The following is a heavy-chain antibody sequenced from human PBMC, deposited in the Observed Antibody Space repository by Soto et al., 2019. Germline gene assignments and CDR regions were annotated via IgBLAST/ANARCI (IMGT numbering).Heavy chain of an antibody. Sequence: QVQLVESGGGVVEPGRSLRLSCAASGFTFSSYAMHWVRQAPGKGLEWGAVISYDGSNKYYADSVKGRFTISRDNSKNTLYMQMNSLRAGDTAVYYCAREGVSSSWYVGCFDPWGQGTLVTVSS. D-gene: IGHD6-13*01. CDR1: GFTFSSYA. J-gene: IGHJ5*02. V-gene: IGHV3-30-3*01. CDR2: ISYDGSNK. CDR3: AREGVSSSWYVGCFDP.